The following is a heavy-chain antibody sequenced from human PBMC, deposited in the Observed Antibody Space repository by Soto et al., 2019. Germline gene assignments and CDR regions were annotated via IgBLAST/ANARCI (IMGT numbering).Heavy chain of an antibody. CDR1: GFTFSSFE. D-gene: IGHD2-2*01. V-gene: IGHV3-48*03. CDR3: ASQPAVWPYNWFDP. J-gene: IGHJ5*02. Sequence: GWSLRLSGASSGFTFSSFEMNWVRQAPGKRLEWVSYISSSGSTIYYADSVKGRFTISRDNAKNSLYLQMNSLRVEDTSVYYCASQPAVWPYNWFDPWGQGTLVTVSS. CDR2: ISSSGSTI.